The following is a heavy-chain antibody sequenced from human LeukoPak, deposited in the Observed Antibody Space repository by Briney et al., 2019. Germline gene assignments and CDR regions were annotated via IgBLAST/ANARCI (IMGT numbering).Heavy chain of an antibody. CDR1: GGSISSYY. J-gene: IGHJ4*02. V-gene: IGHV4-4*07. D-gene: IGHD3-9*01. CDR2: IYSSGKT. Sequence: SETLSLTCTVSGGSISSYYWSWIRQPAGKGLEWIGRIYSSGKTNYNPSLKSRVTMSVDTSNNQLSLMMTSVTAADTAVFYCTRTPQGDNYFDYWGQGHLVTVSS. CDR3: TRTPQGDNYFDY.